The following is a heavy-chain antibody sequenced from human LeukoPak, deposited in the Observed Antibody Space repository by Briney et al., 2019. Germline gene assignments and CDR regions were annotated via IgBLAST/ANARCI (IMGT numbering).Heavy chain of an antibody. CDR2: ISWNSGSI. Sequence: GGSLRLSCAASGFTFDDYAMHWVRQAPGKGLEWVSGISWNSGSIGYADSVKGRFTISRDNAKNSLYLQMNSLRAEDTALYYCAKDTAAAPARWFDPWGQGTLVTVSS. CDR1: GFTFDDYA. D-gene: IGHD6-13*01. V-gene: IGHV3-9*01. CDR3: AKDTAAAPARWFDP. J-gene: IGHJ5*02.